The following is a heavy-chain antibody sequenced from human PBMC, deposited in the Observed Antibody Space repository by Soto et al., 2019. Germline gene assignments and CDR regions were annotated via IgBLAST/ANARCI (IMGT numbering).Heavy chain of an antibody. Sequence: GESLKISCAASGFTFSSYAMSWVRQAPGKGLEWVSAISGSGGSTYYADSVKGRFTISRDNSKNTLYLQMNSLRAEDTAVYYCAKDAKQWLPHYWGQGTLVTVSS. D-gene: IGHD6-19*01. CDR2: ISGSGGST. J-gene: IGHJ4*02. CDR3: AKDAKQWLPHY. CDR1: GFTFSSYA. V-gene: IGHV3-23*01.